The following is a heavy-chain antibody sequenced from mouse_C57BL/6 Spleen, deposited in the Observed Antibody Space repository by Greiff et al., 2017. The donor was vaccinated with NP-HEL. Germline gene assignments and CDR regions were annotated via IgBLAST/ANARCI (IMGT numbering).Heavy chain of an antibody. CDR1: GFTFSDYY. CDR3: ARGDYSNYNYYAMDY. V-gene: IGHV5-12*01. Sequence: EVKLMESGGGLVQPGGSLKLSCAASGFTFSDYYMYWVRQTPEKRLEWVAYISNGGGSTYYPDTVKGRFTISRDNAKNTLYLQMSRLKSEDTAMYYCARGDYSNYNYYAMDYWGQGTSVTVSS. CDR2: ISNGGGST. J-gene: IGHJ4*01. D-gene: IGHD2-5*01.